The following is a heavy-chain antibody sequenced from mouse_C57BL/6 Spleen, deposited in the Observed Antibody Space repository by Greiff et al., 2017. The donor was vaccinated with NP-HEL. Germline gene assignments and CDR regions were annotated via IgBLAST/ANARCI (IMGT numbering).Heavy chain of an antibody. J-gene: IGHJ3*01. CDR1: GYTFTEYT. Sequence: VHLVESGAELVKPGASVKLSCKASGYTFTEYTIHWVKQRSGQGLEWIGWFYPGSGSIKYNEKFKDKATLTADKSSSTVYMELSRLTSEDSAVYFCARHEGYGSSYQAWFAYWGQGTLVTVSA. CDR3: ARHEGYGSSYQAWFAY. V-gene: IGHV1-62-2*01. CDR2: FYPGSGSI. D-gene: IGHD1-1*01.